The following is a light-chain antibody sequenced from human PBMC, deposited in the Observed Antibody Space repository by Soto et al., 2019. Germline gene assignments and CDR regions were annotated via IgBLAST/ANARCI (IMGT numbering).Light chain of an antibody. CDR1: QSVSSDY. V-gene: IGKV3-20*01. CDR2: RAS. CDR3: QQYGSSSLT. Sequence: EIVLTQSPGTLSLSPGERATLSCRASQSVSSDYLAWYQLKPGQTPKVLIYRASSRATGIPDRFSGSGSGTDFTLTISRLEPEDFAVYYCQQYGSSSLTFGGGTKVEIK. J-gene: IGKJ4*01.